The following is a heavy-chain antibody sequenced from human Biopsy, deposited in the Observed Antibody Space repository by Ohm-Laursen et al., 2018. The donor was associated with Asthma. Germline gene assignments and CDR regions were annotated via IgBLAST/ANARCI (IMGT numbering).Heavy chain of an antibody. CDR2: ISFDGSNK. CDR3: AKDVFPGWELRRGPDY. CDR1: GFTFSNYG. J-gene: IGHJ4*03. V-gene: IGHV3-30*18. D-gene: IGHD1-26*01. Sequence: SLRLSCAASGFTFSNYGMHWVRQAPGKGLDWVAVISFDGSNKNYTDSVKGRFTIPRDNSRNTLHLQMNSLRAEDTAVYYCAKDVFPGWELRRGPDYWGQGTTVTVSP.